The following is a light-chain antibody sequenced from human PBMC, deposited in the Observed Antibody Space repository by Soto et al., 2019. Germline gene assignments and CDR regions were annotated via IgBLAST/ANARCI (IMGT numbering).Light chain of an antibody. CDR1: SSNIGRDF. V-gene: IGLV1-47*02. J-gene: IGLJ2*01. CDR2: SDN. CDR3: ASLDDNLSGGV. Sequence: QPVLTQPPSASGTPGQRVTISCSGSSSNIGRDFVYWYQQVPGTAPKPLIYSDNQRYSGVPDRFSGSKSGTSASLTISGLRSEDEADYYCASLDDNLSGGVFGGGTKLTVL.